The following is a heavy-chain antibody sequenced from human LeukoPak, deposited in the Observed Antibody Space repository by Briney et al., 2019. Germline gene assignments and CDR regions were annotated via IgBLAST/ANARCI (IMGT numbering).Heavy chain of an antibody. CDR1: GYTFIRYG. CDR3: ARDGARFLDKTAHAFDI. D-gene: IGHD3-3*01. Sequence: ASVKVSCKASGYTFIRYGISWVRQAPGQGLEWMGWISAYNDNTNYAQKVQGRVTMTTDTSTSTAYMEMRSLRFDDTAVYYCARDGARFLDKTAHAFDIWGQGTMVTVSS. V-gene: IGHV1-18*01. CDR2: ISAYNDNT. J-gene: IGHJ3*02.